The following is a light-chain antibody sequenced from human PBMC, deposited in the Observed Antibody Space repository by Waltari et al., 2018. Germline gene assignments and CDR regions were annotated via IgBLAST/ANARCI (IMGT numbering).Light chain of an antibody. J-gene: IGLJ2*01. V-gene: IGLV2-14*03. Sequence: QSALTQPASVSGSPGPSITISCTGPSSSVGGYNYVSWYQQPPARAPKLLIYDVTKRPSGVSNRFSGSKSGNTASLTISGLQAEDEADYYCSSYTSSSTVVFGVGTKLTVL. CDR2: DVT. CDR1: SSSVGGYNY. CDR3: SSYTSSSTVV.